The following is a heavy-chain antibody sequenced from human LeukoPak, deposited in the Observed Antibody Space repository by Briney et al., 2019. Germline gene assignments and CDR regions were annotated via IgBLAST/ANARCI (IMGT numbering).Heavy chain of an antibody. CDR2: INHSGST. CDR3: ARVRALLYYYDSSGYYGTLGYYYYYYMDV. Sequence: TSETLSLTCAVYGGSFSGYYWSWIRQPPGKGLEWIGEINHSGSTNYSPSLKSRVTISVDTSKNQFSLKLSSVTAADTAVYYCARVRALLYYYDSSGYYGTLGYYYYYYMDVWGKGTTVTVSS. V-gene: IGHV4-34*01. CDR1: GGSFSGYY. D-gene: IGHD3-22*01. J-gene: IGHJ6*03.